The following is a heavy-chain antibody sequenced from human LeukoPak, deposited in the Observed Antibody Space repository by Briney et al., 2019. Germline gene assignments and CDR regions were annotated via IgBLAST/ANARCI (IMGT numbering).Heavy chain of an antibody. CDR2: IASDGSST. CDR3: ARDLHWGYYFDY. D-gene: IGHD7-27*01. J-gene: IGHJ4*02. V-gene: IGHV3-74*01. Sequence: GGSLRLSCAASGFTFSSYWMNWVRQAPGKGLVWVSRIASDGSSTTYADSVKGRFSISRDNAKNTLYLQMNSLRAEDTAVYYCARDLHWGYYFDYWGQGTLVTVSS. CDR1: GFTFSSYW.